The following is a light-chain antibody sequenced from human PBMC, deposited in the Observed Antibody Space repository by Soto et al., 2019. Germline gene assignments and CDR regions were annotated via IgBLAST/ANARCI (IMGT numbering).Light chain of an antibody. CDR1: QSLLNSNGYNY. CDR2: LGS. Sequence: DIVMTQSPLSLPVTPGEPASISCRSSQSLLNSNGYNYLDWYLQKPGQSPQLLIYLGSNRASGVPDRFSGSGSGTDFTLTISSLRSEDSAIYYCQQYFEWPPMTFGQGTKVDIK. CDR3: QQYFEWPPMT. J-gene: IGKJ1*01. V-gene: IGKV2-28*01.